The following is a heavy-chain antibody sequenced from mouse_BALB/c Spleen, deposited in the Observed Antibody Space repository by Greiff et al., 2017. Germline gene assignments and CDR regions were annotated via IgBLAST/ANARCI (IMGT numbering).Heavy chain of an antibody. J-gene: IGHJ4*01. CDR3: ARYDGFYAMDY. CDR2: IWGDGST. D-gene: IGHD2-14*01. Sequence: VQLQESGPGLVAPSQSLSITCTVSGFSLTGYGVNWVRQPPGKGLEWLGMIWGDGSTDYNSALKSRLSISKDNSKSQVFLKMNSLQTDDTARYYCARYDGFYAMDYWGQGTSVTVSS. CDR1: GFSLTGYG. V-gene: IGHV2-6-7*01.